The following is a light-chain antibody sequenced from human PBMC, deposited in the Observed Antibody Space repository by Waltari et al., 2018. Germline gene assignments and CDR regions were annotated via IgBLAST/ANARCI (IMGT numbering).Light chain of an antibody. CDR1: QSVSSSY. J-gene: IGKJ1*01. V-gene: IGKV3-20*01. CDR2: GAS. CDR3: QQYGRSPGT. Sequence: ENVLTQSTGTLSLSPGERATLSCRASQSVSSSYLAWYQHKPGQAPRPLIYGASSRATGIPDRFSGSGSGTDFTLTISRLEPEDFAVYYCQQYGRSPGTFGQGTKVEIK.